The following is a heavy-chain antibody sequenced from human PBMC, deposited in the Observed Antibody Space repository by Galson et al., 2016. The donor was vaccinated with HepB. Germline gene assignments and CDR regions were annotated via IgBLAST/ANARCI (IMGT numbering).Heavy chain of an antibody. D-gene: IGHD3-10*01. V-gene: IGHV2-5*02. Sequence: PALVKPTQTLTLTCTFSGFSLSTSGVGVGWIRQPPGKALEWLALIYWDDDKRYSPTLKSRLTITKDTYKNHVVLTMTNMDPVDTAQYSCAHRRVVQGVIRWFDPWGQGTLVTVSS. CDR1: GFSLSTSGVG. CDR2: IYWDDDK. CDR3: AHRRVVQGVIRWFDP. J-gene: IGHJ5*02.